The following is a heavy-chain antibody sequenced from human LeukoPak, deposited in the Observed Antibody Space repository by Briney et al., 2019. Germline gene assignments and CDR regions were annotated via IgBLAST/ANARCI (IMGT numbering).Heavy chain of an antibody. D-gene: IGHD6-19*01. J-gene: IGHJ4*02. Sequence: GGSLRLSCAASGFTFSSYWMHWVRQAPGKGLVWVSRINSDGSSTSYADSVKGRFTISRDNAKNTLYLQMNSLRAEDTAVYYCAREGNGWYFRQFDYWGQGTLVTVSS. CDR1: GFTFSSYW. V-gene: IGHV3-74*01. CDR2: INSDGSST. CDR3: AREGNGWYFRQFDY.